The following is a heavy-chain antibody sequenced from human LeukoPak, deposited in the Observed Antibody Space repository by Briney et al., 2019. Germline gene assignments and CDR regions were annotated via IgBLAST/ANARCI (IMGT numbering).Heavy chain of an antibody. V-gene: IGHV4-59*08. J-gene: IGHJ4*02. CDR3: ARRTTVAPEYHFGS. Sequence: PSETLSLTCTVSGGSISGYYWTWIRQPTGKGLEWTGYIYHSGNTNYNPSLKSRVTISLDMSKNQFSLKLTSVTAADTAVYYCARRTTVAPEYHFGSWGQGILVTVSS. CDR1: GGSISGYY. D-gene: IGHD1-1*01. CDR2: IYHSGNT.